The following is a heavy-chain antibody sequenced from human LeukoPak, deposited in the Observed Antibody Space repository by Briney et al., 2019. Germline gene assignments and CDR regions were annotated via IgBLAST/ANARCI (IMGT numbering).Heavy chain of an antibody. V-gene: IGHV4-4*07. CDR3: ARDAGYCSSTSCYKVFDY. CDR1: GGSISSYY. D-gene: IGHD2-2*01. J-gene: IGHJ4*02. Sequence: SETLSLTCTVSGGSISSYYWSWIRQPAGKGLEWIGRIYTSGSTNYNPSLKSRVTMSVDTSKNQLSLKLSSVTAADTAVYYCARDAGYCSSTSCYKVFDYWGQGTLVTVSS. CDR2: IYTSGST.